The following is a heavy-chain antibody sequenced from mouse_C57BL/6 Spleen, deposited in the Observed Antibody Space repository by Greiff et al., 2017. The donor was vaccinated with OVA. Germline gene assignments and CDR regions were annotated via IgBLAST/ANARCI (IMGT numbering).Heavy chain of an antibody. CDR1: GFNIKDYY. D-gene: IGHD1-1*01. CDR3: ARRGGSSSAWFAY. J-gene: IGHJ3*01. CDR2: IDPEDGET. Sequence: EVQRVESGAELVKPGASVKLSCTASGFNIKDYYMHWVKQRTEQGLEWIGRIDPEDGETKYAPKFHGKATITADTSSNTAYLQLSSLTSEDTAVYYCARRGGSSSAWFAYWGQGTLVTVSA. V-gene: IGHV14-2*01.